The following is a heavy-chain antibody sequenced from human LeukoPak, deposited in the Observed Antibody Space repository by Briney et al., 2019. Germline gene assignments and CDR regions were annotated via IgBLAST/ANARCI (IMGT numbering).Heavy chain of an antibody. Sequence: SETLSLTCTVSGGSISSSSYYWDWIRQPPGKGLEWIGSIYYSGSTYYNPSLKSRVTISVDTSKNQFSLKLSSVTAADTAVYYCARGYSGYDWYDYWGQGTLVTVSS. CDR1: GGSISSSSYY. CDR3: ARGYSGYDWYDY. V-gene: IGHV4-39*07. CDR2: IYYSGST. J-gene: IGHJ4*02. D-gene: IGHD5-12*01.